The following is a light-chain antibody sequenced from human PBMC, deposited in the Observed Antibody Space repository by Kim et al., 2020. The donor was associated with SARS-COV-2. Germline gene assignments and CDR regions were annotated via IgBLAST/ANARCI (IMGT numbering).Light chain of an antibody. CDR2: WAS. CDR1: RTVLYNKNY. J-gene: IGKJ4*01. CDR3: QQYYITPLT. V-gene: IGKV4-1*01. Sequence: LGERATINCKASRTVLYNKNYLAWYQQKPGQPPKLLIYWASTRESGVPDRFSGSGSGTDFTLTINSLRAEDVAVYYCQQYYITPLTFGGGTKVEI.